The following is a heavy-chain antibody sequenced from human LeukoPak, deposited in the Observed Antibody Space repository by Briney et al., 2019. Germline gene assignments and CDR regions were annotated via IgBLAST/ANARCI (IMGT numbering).Heavy chain of an antibody. V-gene: IGHV3-49*04. J-gene: IGHJ4*02. Sequence: GGSLRLSCTVSGFSVGDYAVNWVRQAPGKGLEWIGFIRSKTYRGTTEYAASVKGRFTISRDDSKNTLYLQMNSLKTEDTAVYYCTTDPQRYYDILTGYYLLDYWGQGTLVTVSS. CDR3: TTDPQRYYDILTGYYLLDY. D-gene: IGHD3-9*01. CDR1: GFSVGDYA. CDR2: IRSKTYRGTT.